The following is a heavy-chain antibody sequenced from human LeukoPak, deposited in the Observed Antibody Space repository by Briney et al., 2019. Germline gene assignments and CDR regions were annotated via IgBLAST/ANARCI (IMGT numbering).Heavy chain of an antibody. CDR2: INSDGRII. Sequence: PGGSLRLSCAASGFTFSTYWMHWVRQVPGKGLVWVSRINSDGRIITYADSVKGRFTISRDNARNMVYLQMKSLRAGDTAVYYCVASMGTYRGQGTLVPISS. CDR1: GFTFSTYW. J-gene: IGHJ4*02. V-gene: IGHV3-74*03. CDR3: VASMGTY. D-gene: IGHD1-7*01.